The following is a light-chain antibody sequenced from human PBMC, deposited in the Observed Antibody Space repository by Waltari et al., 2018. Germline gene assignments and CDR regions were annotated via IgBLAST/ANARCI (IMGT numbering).Light chain of an antibody. J-gene: IGLJ7*01. CDR2: GNS. Sequence: QSVLTQPPSVSGAPGQRVTISCTGTSSNIGAGHAVHWYQHFPGRAPKLLIYGNSNRPSGVPDRFSGSKSDTSASLTITGLQAEDEADYFCHSFDSSLSGAVFGGGTHLTVL. CDR1: SSNIGAGHA. CDR3: HSFDSSLSGAV. V-gene: IGLV1-40*01.